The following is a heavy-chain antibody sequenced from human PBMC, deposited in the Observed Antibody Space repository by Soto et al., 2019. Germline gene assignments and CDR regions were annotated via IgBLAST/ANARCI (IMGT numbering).Heavy chain of an antibody. V-gene: IGHV1-8*01. CDR2: INPNSGNT. Sequence: QVQLVQSGAEVKKPGASVKVSCKASGHTFTSYDIYWVRQATGQGLEWMGWINPNSGNTGYAQKFQGRVTMTRNTSISTAYMELSSLRSEDTAVYYCARSGRRGDITLVLGVTSYWFDPWGQGTLVTVSS. D-gene: IGHD3-10*01. CDR3: ARSGRRGDITLVLGVTSYWFDP. J-gene: IGHJ5*02. CDR1: GHTFTSYD.